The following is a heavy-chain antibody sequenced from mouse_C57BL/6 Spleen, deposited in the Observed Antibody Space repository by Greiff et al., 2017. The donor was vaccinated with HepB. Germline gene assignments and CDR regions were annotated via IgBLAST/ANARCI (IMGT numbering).Heavy chain of an antibody. Sequence: VQLQQSGPELVKPGASVKISCKASGYTFTDYYMNWVKQSHGKSLEWIGDINPNNGGTSYNQKFKGKATLTVDKSSSTAYMELRSLTSEDSAVYYCARNYDGYPFDYWGQGTTLTVSS. CDR3: ARNYDGYPFDY. D-gene: IGHD2-3*01. J-gene: IGHJ2*01. CDR2: INPNNGGT. V-gene: IGHV1-26*01. CDR1: GYTFTDYY.